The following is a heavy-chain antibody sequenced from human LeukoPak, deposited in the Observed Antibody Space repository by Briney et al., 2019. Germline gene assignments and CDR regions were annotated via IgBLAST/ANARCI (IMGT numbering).Heavy chain of an antibody. V-gene: IGHV1-18*01. CDR2: ISAYNGNT. CDR3: ARGANLNSYCGGDCYNFDY. J-gene: IGHJ4*02. D-gene: IGHD2-21*02. Sequence: ASVKLSCTASGYTFTSYGISWVRQAPGQGLEWMGWISAYNGNTNYAQKLQGRVTMTTDTSTSIAYMELRSLRSDDTAVYYCARGANLNSYCGGDCYNFDYLGQGTLVTVSS. CDR1: GYTFTSYG.